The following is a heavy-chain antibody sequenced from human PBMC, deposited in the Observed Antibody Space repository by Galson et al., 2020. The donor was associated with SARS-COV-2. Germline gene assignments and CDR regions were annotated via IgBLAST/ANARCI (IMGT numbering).Heavy chain of an antibody. CDR1: GFTFSNAW. V-gene: IGHV3-15*01. CDR3: TTVGNIVVVPAAMYYYYYGMDV. J-gene: IGHJ6*02. Sequence: GGSLRLSCAASGFTFSNAWMSWVRQAPGKGLEWVGRIKSKTDGGTTDYAAPVKGRFTISRDDSKNTLYLQMNSLKTEDTAVYYCTTVGNIVVVPAAMYYYYYGMDVWGQGTTVTVSS. CDR2: IKSKTDGGTT. D-gene: IGHD2-2*01.